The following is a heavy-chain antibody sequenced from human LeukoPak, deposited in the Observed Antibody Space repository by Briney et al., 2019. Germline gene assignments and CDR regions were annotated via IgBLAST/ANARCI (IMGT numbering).Heavy chain of an antibody. CDR2: INHSGST. J-gene: IGHJ5*02. Sequence: SETLSLTCAVYGGSFSGYYWSWIRQPPGKGPEWIGEINHSGSTNYNPSLKSRVTISVDTSKNQFSLRLSSVTAADTAVYYCARGIVVVPAATPAGFDPWGQGTLVTVSS. CDR3: ARGIVVVPAATPAGFDP. D-gene: IGHD2-2*01. CDR1: GGSFSGYY. V-gene: IGHV4-34*01.